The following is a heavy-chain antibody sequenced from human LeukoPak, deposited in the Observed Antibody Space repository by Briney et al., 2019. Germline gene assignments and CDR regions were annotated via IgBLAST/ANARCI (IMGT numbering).Heavy chain of an antibody. CDR1: GFTFSSYS. Sequence: GGSLRLSCAASGFTFSSYSMNWVRQAPGKGLEWVPYISSRSNMIYYADSVKGRFIISRDNVKNSLYLQMNSLRAEDTAVYYCARDREPLRFGELFMNDAFDIWGQGTMVTVSS. D-gene: IGHD3-10*01. J-gene: IGHJ3*02. CDR3: ARDREPLRFGELFMNDAFDI. V-gene: IGHV3-48*04. CDR2: ISSRSNMI.